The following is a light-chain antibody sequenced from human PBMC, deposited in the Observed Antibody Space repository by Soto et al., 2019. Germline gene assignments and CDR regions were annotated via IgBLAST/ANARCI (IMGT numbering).Light chain of an antibody. V-gene: IGLV1-44*01. CDR2: NNN. CDR3: AAWDDGLNGYA. CDR1: SSNIGTNA. J-gene: IGLJ1*01. Sequence: QSVLTQPPSASGTPGQRVTISCSGGSSNIGTNAVNWYQQLPGTAPKLLIYNNNQRPSGVPDRFSGSKSGTSASLAISGLQSEDEANYYCAAWDDGLNGYAFGPGPKVTV.